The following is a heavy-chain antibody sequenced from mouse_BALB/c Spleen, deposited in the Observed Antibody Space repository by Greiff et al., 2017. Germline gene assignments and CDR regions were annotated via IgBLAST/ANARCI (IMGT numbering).Heavy chain of an antibody. CDR3: SYGSSWYFDV. CDR1: GFTFSSYG. J-gene: IGHJ1*01. V-gene: IGHV5-6-3*01. CDR2: INSNGGST. D-gene: IGHD1-1*01. Sequence: EVMLVESGGGLVQPGGSLKLSCAASGFTFSSYGMSWVRQTPDKRLELVATINSNGGSTYYPDSVKGRFTISRDNAKNTLYLQMSSLKSEDTAMYYCSYGSSWYFDVWGAGTTVTVSS.